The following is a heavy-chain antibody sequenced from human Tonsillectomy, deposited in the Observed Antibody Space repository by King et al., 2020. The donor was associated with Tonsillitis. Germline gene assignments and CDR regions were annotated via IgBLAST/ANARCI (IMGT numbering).Heavy chain of an antibody. V-gene: IGHV3-23*04. CDR3: VKDADYNTFT. Sequence: QLVQSGGGLVQPGGSLRLSCAASGFSFSSYAMAWVRQAPGKGLEWVAISGSGVHYADSVKGRLTISRDNSKNMVYLQMNSLRAEDTAVYYCVKDADYNTFTWGQGTLVTVSS. D-gene: IGHD3-10*01. CDR2: ISGSGV. CDR1: GFSFSSYA. J-gene: IGHJ5*02.